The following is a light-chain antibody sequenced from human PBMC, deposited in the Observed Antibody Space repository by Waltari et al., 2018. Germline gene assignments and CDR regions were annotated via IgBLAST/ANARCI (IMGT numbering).Light chain of an antibody. V-gene: IGLV3-1*01. CDR2: QDI. J-gene: IGLJ3*02. CDR3: QALGSNRWV. Sequence: SNELTQPPSVSVSPGQTASITCSGAILGSKYASWYQHKPGQSPLLVIYQDINRPSGIPERFSGSKSGNTATLTISGTQAMDDADYYCQALGSNRWVFGGGTKLTVL. CDR1: ILGSKY.